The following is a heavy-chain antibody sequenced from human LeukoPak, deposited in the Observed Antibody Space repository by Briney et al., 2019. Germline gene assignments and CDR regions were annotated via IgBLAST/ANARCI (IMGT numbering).Heavy chain of an antibody. J-gene: IGHJ3*02. CDR3: ARYLELGDDAFDI. Sequence: GGSLRLSCAASGFTFSSYWMNWVRQVPGKGLVWVSRIASDGNNRDYADSVKGRFTISRDNAKNTLYLQMNSLRVEDTAVYYCARYLELGDDAFDIWGQGTMVTVSS. CDR2: IASDGNNR. V-gene: IGHV3-74*01. CDR1: GFTFSSYW. D-gene: IGHD7-27*01.